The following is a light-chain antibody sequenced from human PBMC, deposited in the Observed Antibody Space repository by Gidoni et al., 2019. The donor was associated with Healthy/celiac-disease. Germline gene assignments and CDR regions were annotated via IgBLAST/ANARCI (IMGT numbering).Light chain of an antibody. CDR1: QSISSY. V-gene: IGKV1-39*01. J-gene: IGKJ3*01. CDR3: QQSYSTPWVT. CDR2: AAS. Sequence: DIQMTQSPSSLSASVGDRVTITCRASQSISSYLNWYQQKPGKAPKLLIYAASSLQSGVPSRFSGNGSGTDFTLTISSLQPEDFATYYCQQSYSTPWVTFGPGTKVDIK.